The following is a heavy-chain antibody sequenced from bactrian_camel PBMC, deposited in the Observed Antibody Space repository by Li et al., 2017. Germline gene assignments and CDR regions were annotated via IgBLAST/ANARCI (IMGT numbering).Heavy chain of an antibody. V-gene: IGHV3S63*01. CDR3: ARSDFGY. CDR2: ITATTAAGSSA. Sequence: HVQLVESGGGSVQAGGSLRLSCVASGLNVGDYAMGWFRQAPGKEREGVACITATTAAGSSAYSADSVSRFIISRNNDKNTLYLKLNSLKTEDTAMYYCARSDFGYWGQGTQVTVS. J-gene: IGHJ6*01. CDR1: GLNVGDYA.